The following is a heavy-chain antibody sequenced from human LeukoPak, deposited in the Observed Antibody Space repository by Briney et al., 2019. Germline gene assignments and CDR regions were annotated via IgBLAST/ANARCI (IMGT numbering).Heavy chain of an antibody. J-gene: IGHJ6*02. Sequence: GGSLRLSCAASGFTFSDYYMSWIRQAPGKGLEWVSYISSSGSTIYYADSVKGRFTISRDNAKNSLHLQMNSLRAEDTAVYYCARDRAPHSHDYYYGMDVWGQGTTVTVSS. V-gene: IGHV3-11*01. CDR1: GFTFSDYY. D-gene: IGHD2-15*01. CDR3: ARDRAPHSHDYYYGMDV. CDR2: ISSSGSTI.